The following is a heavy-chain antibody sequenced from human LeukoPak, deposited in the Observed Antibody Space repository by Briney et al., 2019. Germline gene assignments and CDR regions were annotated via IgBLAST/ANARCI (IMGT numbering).Heavy chain of an antibody. J-gene: IGHJ6*03. CDR1: GDSISGNNCY. CDR3: ARRGSITSYMDV. V-gene: IGHV4-39*01. CDR2: INYLGTT. Sequence: PSETLSLTCTVSGDSISGNNCYWAWIRQPPGKGLEYIASINYLGTTYYNPSLKSRVTISVDTSKNQFSLKLNSVTAADTAVYYCARRGSITSYMDVWGKGTTVTISS. D-gene: IGHD3-3*01.